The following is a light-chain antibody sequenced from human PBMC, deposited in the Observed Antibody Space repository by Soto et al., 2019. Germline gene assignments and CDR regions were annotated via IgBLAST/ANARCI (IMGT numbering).Light chain of an antibody. CDR1: QDLDRW. J-gene: IGKJ4*01. CDR3: KQSRSFPLT. Sequence: DIQMTQSPSSLSASVGDRVTITCRASQDLDRWLAWYQQKPGEAPKVLIFAASSLPSGLPSRFSRGGSGTDFSLTVSSLQPEDFATYYCKQSRSFPLTFGGGTKVDIK. V-gene: IGKV1-12*01. CDR2: AAS.